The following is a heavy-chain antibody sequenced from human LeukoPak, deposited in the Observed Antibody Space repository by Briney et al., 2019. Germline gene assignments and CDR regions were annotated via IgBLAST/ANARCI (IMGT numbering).Heavy chain of an antibody. J-gene: IGHJ3*02. D-gene: IGHD3-22*01. CDR3: ARPRGSSGYLDAFDI. Sequence: PGGSLRLSCASSGFTVSSNYMSWLRQAPGKGLEWVSVIYSGGSTYYADSVKGRFTISRDNSKNTLYLQMNSLRAEDTAVYYCARPRGSSGYLDAFDIWGQGTMVTVSS. V-gene: IGHV3-53*01. CDR2: IYSGGST. CDR1: GFTVSSNY.